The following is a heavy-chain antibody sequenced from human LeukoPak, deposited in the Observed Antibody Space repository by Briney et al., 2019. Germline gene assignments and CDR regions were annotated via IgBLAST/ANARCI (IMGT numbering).Heavy chain of an antibody. CDR3: ATDFNWAWNY. CDR1: GFTLSSYS. D-gene: IGHD7-27*01. CDR2: ISSGSTTI. Sequence: PGGSLRLSCATSGFTLSSYSMNWVRQAPGKGLEWISYISSGSTTIYYADSVKGRFTISRDNAKNSLYLQMNSLRGEDTAVYYCATDFNWAWNYWGQGTLVTVSS. J-gene: IGHJ4*02. V-gene: IGHV3-48*01.